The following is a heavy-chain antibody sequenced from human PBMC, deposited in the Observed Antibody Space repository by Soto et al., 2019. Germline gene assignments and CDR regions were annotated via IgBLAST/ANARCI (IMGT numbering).Heavy chain of an antibody. CDR2: TSYRSKWYN. Sequence: SQTPSLSCTVSGASVSSNSAAWHWIRQSPSRGLAWLGRTSYRSKWYNDYAVSVKSRITIHPDTSKNQFSLQLNSVTPDDTAVDYCGRGSLPITMGRGGIISGYYYGMDVWGQGTMVTVSS. CDR3: GRGSLPITMGRGGIISGYYYGMDV. V-gene: IGHV6-1*01. D-gene: IGHD3-10*01. J-gene: IGHJ6*02. CDR1: GASVSSNSAA.